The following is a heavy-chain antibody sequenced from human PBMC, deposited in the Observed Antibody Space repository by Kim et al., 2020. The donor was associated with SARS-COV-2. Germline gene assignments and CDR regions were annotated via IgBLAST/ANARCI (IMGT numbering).Heavy chain of an antibody. J-gene: IGHJ4*02. D-gene: IGHD5-18*01. CDR1: GYSFTSYW. Sequence: GESLKISCKGSGYSFTSYWIGWVRQMPGKGLEWMGIIYPGDSDTRYSPSFQGQVTISADKSISTAYLQWSSLKASDTAMYYCAGNYYSSFYSYGYLDYFDYWGQGTLVTVSS. V-gene: IGHV5-51*01. CDR3: AGNYYSSFYSYGYLDYFDY. CDR2: IYPGDSDT.